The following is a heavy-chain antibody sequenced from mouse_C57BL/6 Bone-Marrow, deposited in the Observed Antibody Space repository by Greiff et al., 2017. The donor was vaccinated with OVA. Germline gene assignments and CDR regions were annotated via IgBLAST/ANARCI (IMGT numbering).Heavy chain of an antibody. V-gene: IGHV1-55*01. Sequence: QVQLQQPGAELVKPGASVKMSCKASGYTFTSYWITWVKQRPGQGLEWIGDIYPGSGSTNYNEKFKSKATLTVDTSSSTACARYGYYGSSLSYWYFDVWGTGTTVTVSS. J-gene: IGHJ1*03. CDR1: GYTFTSYW. D-gene: IGHD1-1*01. CDR3: V. CDR2: IYPGSGST.